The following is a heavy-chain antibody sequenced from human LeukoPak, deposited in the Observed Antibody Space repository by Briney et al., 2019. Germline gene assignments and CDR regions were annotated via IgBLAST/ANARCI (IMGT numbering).Heavy chain of an antibody. CDR1: GFTFSRYT. D-gene: IGHD6-19*01. V-gene: IGHV3-21*01. Sequence: GGSLRLSCAASGFTFSRYTMNWVRQSPGKGLEWVSSISSSGYYIYYADSVKGRFTISRDNAKNTLYLQMNSLRAEDTAVYYCASISSGWSFAAVDYWGQGALDTVSS. J-gene: IGHJ4*02. CDR2: ISSSGYYI. CDR3: ASISSGWSFAAVDY.